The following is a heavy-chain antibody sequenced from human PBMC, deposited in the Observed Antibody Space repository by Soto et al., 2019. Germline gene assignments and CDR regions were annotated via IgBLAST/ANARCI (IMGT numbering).Heavy chain of an antibody. CDR3: AREQSPPHPIGVVPAAAYYYGMDV. D-gene: IGHD2-2*01. V-gene: IGHV1-69*06. J-gene: IGHJ6*02. CDR2: IIPIFGTA. CDR1: GGTFSSYA. Sequence: SVKVSCKASGGTFSSYAISWVRQPPGQGLEWLGGIIPIFGTANYAQKFQGRVTITADKSTSTAYMELSSLRSEDTAVYYCAREQSPPHPIGVVPAAAYYYGMDVWGQGTTVTVYS.